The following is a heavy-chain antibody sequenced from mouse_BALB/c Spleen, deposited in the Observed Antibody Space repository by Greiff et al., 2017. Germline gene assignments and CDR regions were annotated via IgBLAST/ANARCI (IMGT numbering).Heavy chain of an antibody. CDR3: ARPPKGYFDV. V-gene: IGHV5-9-3*01. CDR1: GFTFSSYA. J-gene: IGHJ1*01. Sequence: EVQLVESGGGLVKPGGSLKLSCAASGFTFSSYAMSWVRQTPEKRLEWVATISSGGSYTYYPDSVKGRFTISRDNAKNTLYLQMSSLRSEDTAMYYCARPPKGYFDVWGAGITVTVSS. CDR2: ISSGGSYT.